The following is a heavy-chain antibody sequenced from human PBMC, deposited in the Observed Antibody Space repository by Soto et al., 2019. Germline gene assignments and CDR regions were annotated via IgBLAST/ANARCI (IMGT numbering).Heavy chain of an antibody. V-gene: IGHV1-46*03. CDR3: PWGGYWSGGRRPLGFDH. Sequence: QVQLVQSGAEVTKPGASVKVSCKASGDTFTTYFVHWVRQAPGQGLDWMGVINPRDGAISYAQRFRGGAIMTSDRSTNKLYVAVSGLSSGETAIYFCPWGGYWSGGRRPLGFDHWGQGTLVPVSS. CDR1: GDTFTTYF. J-gene: IGHJ4*02. D-gene: IGHD2-15*01. CDR2: INPRDGAI.